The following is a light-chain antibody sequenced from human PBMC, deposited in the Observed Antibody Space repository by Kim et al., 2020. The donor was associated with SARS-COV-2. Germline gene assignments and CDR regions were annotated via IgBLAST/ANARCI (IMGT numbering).Light chain of an antibody. CDR3: SSYTSSSTYV. V-gene: IGLV2-14*04. J-gene: IGLJ1*01. CDR1: SSDVGGYNY. Sequence: GPSITNSCTGTSSDVGGYNYVSWYQQHPGKAPKLMIYDVSKRPSGVSNRFSGSKSGNTASLTISGLQAEDEADYYCSSYTSSSTYVFGTGTKVTVL. CDR2: DVS.